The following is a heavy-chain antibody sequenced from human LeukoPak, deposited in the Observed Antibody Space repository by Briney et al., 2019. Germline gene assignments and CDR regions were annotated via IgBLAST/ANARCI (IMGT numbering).Heavy chain of an antibody. CDR3: ARGIVGASVAFDI. Sequence: ASVKVSCKASGYTFTNYYMHWVRQAPAQGLGWMAIISPSGGSTSYAQNFQGRVTMTRDTSTTTVYVELSSLTSEDTAVYYCARGIVGASVAFDIWGQGTMVTVSS. J-gene: IGHJ3*02. V-gene: IGHV1-46*01. CDR2: ISPSGGST. CDR1: GYTFTNYY. D-gene: IGHD1-26*01.